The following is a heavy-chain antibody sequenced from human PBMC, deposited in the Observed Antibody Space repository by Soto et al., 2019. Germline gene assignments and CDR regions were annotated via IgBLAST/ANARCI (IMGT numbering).Heavy chain of an antibody. V-gene: IGHV3-23*01. Sequence: EVLLLESGGGLVQPGGSLRLSCEASGFSFSSFAMNWVRQAPGKGLEWVSAIGDRGASTYYAESVKGRFTISRDNSRYALYLQLNILGPDDTGLYYCSQGVELDVWRCGIPVTVSS. CDR1: GFSFSSFA. CDR2: IGDRGAST. D-gene: IGHD1-26*01. CDR3: SQGVELDV. J-gene: IGHJ6*04.